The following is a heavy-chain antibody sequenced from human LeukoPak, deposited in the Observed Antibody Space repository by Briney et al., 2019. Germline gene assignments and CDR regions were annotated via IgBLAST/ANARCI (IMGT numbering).Heavy chain of an antibody. CDR3: ARQYYDRTGYYYFDN. J-gene: IGHJ4*02. D-gene: IGHD3-22*01. V-gene: IGHV4-39*01. CDR2: IYYSGST. CDR1: GGSISSSSYY. Sequence: PSETLSLTCTVSGGSISSSSYYWGWIRQPPGKGLEWIGSIYYSGSTYYNPSLKSRVTTSVDTSKNQSSLKLSSVTAADTAVYYCARQYYDRTGYYYFDNWSQGTQVTVSS.